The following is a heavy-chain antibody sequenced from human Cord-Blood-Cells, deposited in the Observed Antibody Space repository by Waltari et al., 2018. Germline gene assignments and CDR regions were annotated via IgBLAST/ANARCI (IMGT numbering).Heavy chain of an antibody. D-gene: IGHD1-7*01. CDR3: ATDFDPKTRSITGTTYYFDY. V-gene: IGHV1-24*01. CDR2: FDPEDGET. CDR1: GYTLTELS. Sequence: QVQLVQSGAEVKKPGASVKVSCKVSGYTLTELSMHWVRQAPGKGLEWMGGFDPEDGETIYAQKFQGRVTMTEDTSTDTAYMELSSLRSEDTAVYYCATDFDPKTRSITGTTYYFDYWGQGTLVTVSS. J-gene: IGHJ4*02.